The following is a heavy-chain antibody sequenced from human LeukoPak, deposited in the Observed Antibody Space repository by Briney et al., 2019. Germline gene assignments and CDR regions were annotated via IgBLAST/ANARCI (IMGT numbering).Heavy chain of an antibody. CDR3: ARGTGDHRWKRYWYFDL. J-gene: IGHJ2*01. CDR2: IYYSGST. V-gene: IGHV4-31*03. Sequence: TLSLTCTVSGGSISSGGYYWSWIRQHPGKGLEWIGYIYYSGSTYYNPSLKSRVTISVDTSKNQFSLKLSSVTAADTAVYYCARGTGDHRWKRYWYFDLWGRGTLVTVSS. D-gene: IGHD7-27*01. CDR1: GGSISSGGYY.